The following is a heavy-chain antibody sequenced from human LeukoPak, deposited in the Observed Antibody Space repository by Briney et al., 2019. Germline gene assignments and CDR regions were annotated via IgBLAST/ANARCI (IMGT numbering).Heavy chain of an antibody. Sequence: PGGSLRLSCTVSGFTFSSFTMNWVRQGPGKGLEWVASISNSGDYISYADSLKGRFTISRDNAKNSLFLQMSNLRAEDTAVYYCAREMYAGWYFAFDIWGQGTMVTVSS. V-gene: IGHV3-21*01. J-gene: IGHJ3*02. D-gene: IGHD6-19*01. CDR3: AREMYAGWYFAFDI. CDR1: GFTFSSFT. CDR2: ISNSGDYI.